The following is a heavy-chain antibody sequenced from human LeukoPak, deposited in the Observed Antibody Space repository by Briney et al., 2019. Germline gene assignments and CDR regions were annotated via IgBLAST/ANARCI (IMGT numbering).Heavy chain of an antibody. CDR3: ARGMVRGVIITSEMYFDY. J-gene: IGHJ4*02. CDR1: GGTFSSYA. Sequence: GASVKVSCKAPGGTFSSYAISWVRQAPGQGLEWMGGIIPIFGTTNYAQKFQGGVSITADESTSTAYMELSSLRSEDTAVYYCARGMVRGVIITSEMYFDYWGQGTLVTVSS. V-gene: IGHV1-69*13. CDR2: IIPIFGTT. D-gene: IGHD3-10*01.